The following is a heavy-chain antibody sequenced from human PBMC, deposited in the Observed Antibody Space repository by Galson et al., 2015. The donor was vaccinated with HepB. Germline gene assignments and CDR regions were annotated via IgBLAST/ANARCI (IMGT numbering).Heavy chain of an antibody. CDR1: GYTFTSYD. Sequence: SVKVSCKASGYTFTSYDINWVRQATGQGLEWMGWMNPNSGNTGYAQKFQGRVTMTRNTSISTAYMELSSLRSEDTAVYYCARNRAGGVVITRSGAFDPWGQGTLVTVSS. CDR2: MNPNSGNT. D-gene: IGHD3-3*01. J-gene: IGHJ5*02. CDR3: ARNRAGGVVITRSGAFDP. V-gene: IGHV1-8*01.